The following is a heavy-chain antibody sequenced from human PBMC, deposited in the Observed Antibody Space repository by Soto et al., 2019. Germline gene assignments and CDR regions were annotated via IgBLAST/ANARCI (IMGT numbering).Heavy chain of an antibody. Sequence: QVQLVQSGAEVKKPGASVNVSCKASGYTFTVYYMHWVRQAPGQGLGWMGWINPKSGGTMYPQKFLGRGTMTWDTSISTAYMALTRLRSDDTAVYYCARDLAKGGGSAGFDYWGQGTLVTVSS. CDR1: GYTFTVYY. CDR2: INPKSGGT. V-gene: IGHV1-2*02. D-gene: IGHD1-26*01. CDR3: ARDLAKGGGSAGFDY. J-gene: IGHJ4*02.